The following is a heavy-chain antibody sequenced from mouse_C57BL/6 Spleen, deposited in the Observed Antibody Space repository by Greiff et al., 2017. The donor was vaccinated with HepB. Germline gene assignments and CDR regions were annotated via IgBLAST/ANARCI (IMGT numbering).Heavy chain of an antibody. CDR2: IDPSDSYT. CDR3: ARWKGTTVVGY. V-gene: IGHV1-59*01. Sequence: RPGQGLEWIGVIDPSDSYTNYNQKFKGKATLTVDTSSSTAYMQLSSLTSEDSAVYYCARWKGTTVVGYWGQGTLVTVSA. J-gene: IGHJ3*01. D-gene: IGHD1-1*01.